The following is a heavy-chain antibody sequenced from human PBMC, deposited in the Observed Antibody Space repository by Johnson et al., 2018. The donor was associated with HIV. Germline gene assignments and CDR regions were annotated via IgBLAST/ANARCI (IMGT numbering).Heavy chain of an antibody. CDR2: LPYDGSNK. CDR1: GFTFSNYA. Sequence: QVQLVESGGGVVQPGRSLRLSCAASGFTFSNYAMHWVRQAPGKGLEWVAILPYDGSNKYYADSVKGRFTISRDNSKNTLYLQMNSLRAEDTAVYYCVTLVVAPPFDIWGQGTMVTVSS. J-gene: IGHJ3*02. D-gene: IGHD2-15*01. V-gene: IGHV3-30*14. CDR3: VTLVVAPPFDI.